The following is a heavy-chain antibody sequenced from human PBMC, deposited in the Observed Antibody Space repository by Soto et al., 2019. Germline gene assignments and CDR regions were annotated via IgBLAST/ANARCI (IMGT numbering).Heavy chain of an antibody. D-gene: IGHD6-13*01. J-gene: IGHJ6*02. CDR1: GFTFSSYA. V-gene: IGHV3-23*01. Sequence: ESGGGLVQPGGSLRLSCAASGFTFSSYAMSWVRQAPGKGLEWVSAISGSGGSTYYADSVKGRFTISRDNSKNTLYLQMNSLRAEDTAVYYCAKDIAAGVYYYYGMDVWGQGTTVTVSS. CDR3: AKDIAAGVYYYYGMDV. CDR2: ISGSGGST.